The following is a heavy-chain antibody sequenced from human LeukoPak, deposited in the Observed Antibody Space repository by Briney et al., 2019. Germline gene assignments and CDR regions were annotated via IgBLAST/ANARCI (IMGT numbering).Heavy chain of an antibody. Sequence: SQTLSLTCTVSGGSISSGSYYWSWIRQPAGKGLEWIGCIYTSGSTNYNPSLKSRVTISVDTSKNQFSLKLSSVTAADTAVYYCARDVATIPLQYYMDVWGKGTTVTVSS. CDR2: IYTSGST. CDR3: ARDVATIPLQYYMDV. J-gene: IGHJ6*03. D-gene: IGHD5-12*01. CDR1: GGSISSGSYY. V-gene: IGHV4-61*02.